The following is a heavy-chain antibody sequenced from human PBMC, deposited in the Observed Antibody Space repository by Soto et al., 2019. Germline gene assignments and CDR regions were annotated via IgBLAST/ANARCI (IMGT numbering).Heavy chain of an antibody. V-gene: IGHV4-39*01. D-gene: IGHD1-26*01. Sequence: SETLSLTCTVSSGSISSSAYYWGWIRQPPGKGLEWIATFHCSGTTYYNPSLKSRVTISVDTSKNQFSLKLNSVTAADTAVYYCARQYSGDFPWWFDYWGQGTLVTVSS. CDR1: SGSISSSAYY. CDR2: FHCSGTT. CDR3: ARQYSGDFPWWFDY. J-gene: IGHJ4*02.